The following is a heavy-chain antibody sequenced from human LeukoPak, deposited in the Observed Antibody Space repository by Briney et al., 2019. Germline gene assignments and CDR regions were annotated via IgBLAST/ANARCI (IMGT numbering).Heavy chain of an antibody. CDR2: IYHSGNT. CDR3: ASAIFVENAFDI. D-gene: IGHD3-3*01. Sequence: SETLSLTCAVSGDSITSSNWWSWVRQPPGKGLEWIGEIYHSGNTNYNPSLRSRVTISLDKSKNQVSLMLTSVTAADTAVYYCASAIFVENAFDIWGQGTMVTVSS. J-gene: IGHJ3*02. V-gene: IGHV4-4*02. CDR1: GDSITSSNW.